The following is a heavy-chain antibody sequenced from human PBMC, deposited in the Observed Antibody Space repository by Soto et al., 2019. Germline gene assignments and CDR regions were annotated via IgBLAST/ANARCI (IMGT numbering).Heavy chain of an antibody. Sequence: EVQLVESGGGLVKPGGSLRLSCAASGFTFSSYSMNWVRQAPGKGLEWVSSISSSSSYIYYADSVKGRFTISRDNAKNALYLQMNSLRAEDTAVYSCARERYEGFGDYWGQGTLVTVSS. V-gene: IGHV3-21*01. CDR3: ARERYEGFGDY. J-gene: IGHJ4*02. D-gene: IGHD3-16*01. CDR2: ISSSSSYI. CDR1: GFTFSSYS.